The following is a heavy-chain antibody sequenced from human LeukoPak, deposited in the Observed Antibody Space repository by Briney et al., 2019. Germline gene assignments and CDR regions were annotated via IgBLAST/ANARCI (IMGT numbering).Heavy chain of an antibody. CDR3: ARFRAPKYYYDSSGYSYFDY. J-gene: IGHJ4*02. V-gene: IGHV1-18*01. CDR2: ISAYNGNT. Sequence: VASVKVSCKASGYTFTSYGISWVRQAPGQGLEWMGWISAYNGNTNYAQKLQGRVTMTTDTSTSTAYMELRSLRSDDTAVYYCARFRAPKYYYDSSGYSYFDYWGQGTLVTVSS. D-gene: IGHD3-22*01. CDR1: GYTFTSYG.